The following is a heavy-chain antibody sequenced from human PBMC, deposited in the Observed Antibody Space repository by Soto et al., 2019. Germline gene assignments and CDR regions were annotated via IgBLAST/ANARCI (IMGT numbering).Heavy chain of an antibody. CDR2: IFHRGST. CDR1: VSSVTSGIYH. Sequence: PSETLSLTCTVSVSSVTSGIYHWSWIRQPPGKGLEWIGYIFHRGSTNYNPSLTSRVTISVDTSNNQFSLTLSSVTAADTAVYYCARVSGNWFDPWGQGTLVTVSS. CDR3: ARVSGNWFDP. V-gene: IGHV4-61*01. J-gene: IGHJ5*02.